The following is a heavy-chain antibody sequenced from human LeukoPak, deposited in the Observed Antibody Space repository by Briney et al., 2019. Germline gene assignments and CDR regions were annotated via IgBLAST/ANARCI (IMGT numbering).Heavy chain of an antibody. D-gene: IGHD5-24*01. J-gene: IGHJ4*02. CDR3: AKDDRWLQFCC. CDR1: GFTFSSHG. V-gene: IGHV3-23*01. CDR2: IIPSGHTT. Sequence: GGSLRLSCVASGFTFSSHGVNWVRQAPGKGLEWVSGIIPSGHTTYYADSVRGRFTTSRDNSRNTVYLQMNSLRAEDTAVYYCAKDDRWLQFCCWGQGTLVTVSA.